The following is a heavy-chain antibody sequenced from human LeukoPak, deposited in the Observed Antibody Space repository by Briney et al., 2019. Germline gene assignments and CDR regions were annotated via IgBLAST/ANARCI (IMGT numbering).Heavy chain of an antibody. V-gene: IGHV3-30-3*01. CDR2: ISYDGSNK. CDR3: ARETYYYGMDV. Sequence: GRSLRLSCAASGFTFSSYAMHWVRQAPGKGLEWVAVISYDGSNKYYADSVKGRFTISRDNSENTLYLQMNSLRAEDTAMYYCARETYYYGMDVWGQGTTVTVSS. CDR1: GFTFSSYA. J-gene: IGHJ6*02.